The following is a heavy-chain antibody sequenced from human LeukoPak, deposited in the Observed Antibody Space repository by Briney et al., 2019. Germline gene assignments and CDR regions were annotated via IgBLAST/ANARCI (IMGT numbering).Heavy chain of an antibody. D-gene: IGHD5-18*01. CDR3: ARLSYGLYYFDY. CDR2: INHSGST. CDR1: GGSFSGYY. V-gene: IGHV4-34*01. Sequence: ETLSLTCAVYGGSFSGYYWSWIRQPPGKGLEWIGEINHSGSTNYNPSLKSRVTISVDTSKNQFSLKLSSVTAADTAVYYCARLSYGLYYFDYWGQGTLVTVSS. J-gene: IGHJ4*02.